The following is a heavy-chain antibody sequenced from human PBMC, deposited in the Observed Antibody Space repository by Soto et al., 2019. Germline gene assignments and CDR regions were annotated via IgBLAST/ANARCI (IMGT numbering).Heavy chain of an antibody. D-gene: IGHD7-27*01. J-gene: IGHJ4*02. CDR3: AKAWGIDY. Sequence: PGGSLRLSCAASGFMFSSHWMSWVRQAPGKGLEWVANINQDANEKYYLDSVKGRFTISRDNGKNSLYLHLNSLRVEDTAIYYCAKAWGIDYWGQGTLVTVSS. CDR2: INQDANEK. V-gene: IGHV3-7*05. CDR1: GFMFSSHW.